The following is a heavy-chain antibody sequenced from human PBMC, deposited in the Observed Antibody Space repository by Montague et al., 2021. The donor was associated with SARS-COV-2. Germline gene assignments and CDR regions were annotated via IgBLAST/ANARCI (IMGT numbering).Heavy chain of an antibody. V-gene: IGHV3-74*01. CDR3: VRDGDHWDFDY. CDR2: IKGDGTNT. CDR1: EFTFSDYW. D-gene: IGHD2-21*01. Sequence: SLRLSCAASEFTFSDYWMHWVRQAPGKGLVWVSRIKGDGTNTIYAASVKGRFAISRDNAQNTVYLQMSSLRAEDAAVYYCVRDGDHWDFDYWGQGALVTVSA. J-gene: IGHJ4*02.